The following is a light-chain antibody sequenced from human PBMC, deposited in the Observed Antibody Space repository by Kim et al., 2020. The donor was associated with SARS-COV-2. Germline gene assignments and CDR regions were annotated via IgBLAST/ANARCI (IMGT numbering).Light chain of an antibody. CDR3: QQYSRTPLT. CDR2: AAS. J-gene: IGKJ4*01. V-gene: IGKV3-20*01. CDR1: HSIDKNL. Sequence: FPGESATLSCSTSHSIDKNLLVWHQQKPGQPPKVVIYAASNRAAGVPARFSGSGSGTDFTLTIDRLEPEDFAVYYCQQYSRTPLTFGGGTKVDIK.